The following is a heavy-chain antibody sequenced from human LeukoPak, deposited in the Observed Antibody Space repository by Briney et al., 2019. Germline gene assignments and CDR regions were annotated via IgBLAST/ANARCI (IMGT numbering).Heavy chain of an antibody. J-gene: IGHJ4*02. Sequence: GESLKISCKGSGYSFTSYWISWVRQMPGKGLEWMGRIDPSDSYTNYSPSFQGHVTISADKSISTACLQWSSLKASDTAMYYCARRDVLQYFAWLPPDYWGQGTLVTVSS. CDR1: GYSFTSYW. CDR2: IDPSDSYT. V-gene: IGHV5-10-1*01. CDR3: ARRDVLQYFAWLPPDY. D-gene: IGHD3-9*01.